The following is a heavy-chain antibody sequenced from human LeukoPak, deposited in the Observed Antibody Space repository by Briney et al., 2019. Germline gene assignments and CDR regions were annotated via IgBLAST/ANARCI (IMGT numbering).Heavy chain of an antibody. D-gene: IGHD2-21*02. Sequence: PSETLSLTCAVSGGSISSGGYSWSWIRQPPGKGLEWIGYIYHSGSTYYNPSLKSRVTISVDRSKNQFSLKLSSVTAADTAVYYCASSKGGGDYERSGAPAIDYWGQGTLVTVSS. CDR2: IYHSGST. CDR3: ASSKGGGDYERSGAPAIDY. V-gene: IGHV4-30-2*01. J-gene: IGHJ4*02. CDR1: GGSISSGGYS.